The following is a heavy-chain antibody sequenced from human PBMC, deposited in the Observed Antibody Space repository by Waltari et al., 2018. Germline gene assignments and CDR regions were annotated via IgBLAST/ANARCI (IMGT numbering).Heavy chain of an antibody. J-gene: IGHJ6*03. Sequence: QLQLQESGSGLVKPSQTLSLTCAVSGGSISSGGYSWSWIRQPPGKGLEWIGYIYHGGSTAYNPSLKSRVTISVDRSKNQFSLKLSSVTAADTAVYYCARARWGSYRTRHCYYMDVWGKGTTVTVSS. D-gene: IGHD3-16*02. CDR1: GGSISSGGYS. CDR3: ARARWGSYRTRHCYYMDV. V-gene: IGHV4-30-2*01. CDR2: IYHGGST.